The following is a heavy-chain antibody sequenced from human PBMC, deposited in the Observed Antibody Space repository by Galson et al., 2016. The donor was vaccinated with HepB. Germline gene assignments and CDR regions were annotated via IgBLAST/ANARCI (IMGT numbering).Heavy chain of an antibody. CDR2: TYXXXKXXX. J-gene: IGHJ5*02. Sequence: CAISGDSVSSNSAAWTWIRQSPLRGLEWLXXTYXXXKXXXDYAVSVKSRISIHPDTSKNQFSLQLNSVTPEDTAVYYCARVRCSTFRCQNWFDPWGQGTLVTVSS. V-gene: IGHV6-1*01. CDR1: GDSVSSNSAA. CDR3: ARVRCSTFRCQNWFDP. D-gene: IGHD2/OR15-2a*01.